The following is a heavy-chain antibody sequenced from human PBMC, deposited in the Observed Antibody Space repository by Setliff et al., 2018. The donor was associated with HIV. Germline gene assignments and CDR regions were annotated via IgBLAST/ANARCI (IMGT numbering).Heavy chain of an antibody. Sequence: GESLKISCAASGFTFSNAWMTWVRQVPGKGLEWVGRIKSRADGGTTDYAAPVNGRFSISRDDSKNTLYLQMDSLKTDDTAVYYCTTDDGSGTFYPPPYFDYWGHGTRVTVSS. V-gene: IGHV3-15*01. CDR3: TTDDGSGTFYPPPYFDY. CDR2: IKSRADGGTT. CDR1: GFTFSNAW. D-gene: IGHD3-10*01. J-gene: IGHJ4*01.